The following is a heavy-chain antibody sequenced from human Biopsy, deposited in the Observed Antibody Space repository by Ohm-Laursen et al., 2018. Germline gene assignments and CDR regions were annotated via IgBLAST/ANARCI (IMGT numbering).Heavy chain of an antibody. D-gene: IGHD4-17*01. J-gene: IGHJ6*02. Sequence: SLRPSCAASGFTLDSYAIHWVRQAPGKGLEWVSGLSLDSSRIGYADSVKGRFTVSRDNAKNSLFLQMNSLREEDTALYYCTKDLPPGGADVWGQGTTVTVS. V-gene: IGHV3-9*01. CDR2: LSLDSSRI. CDR3: TKDLPPGGADV. CDR1: GFTLDSYA.